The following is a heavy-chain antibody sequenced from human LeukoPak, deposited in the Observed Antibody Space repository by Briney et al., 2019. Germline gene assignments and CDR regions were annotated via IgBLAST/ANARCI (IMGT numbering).Heavy chain of an antibody. Sequence: PGGSLRLSCAASGFTFSSYAMHWVRQAPGKGLEWVAVISYDGSNKYYADSVKGRFTISRDNSKNTLYLQMNSLRAEDTAVYYCARQLVVAATNYFDYWGQGTLVTVSS. V-gene: IGHV3-30-3*01. CDR1: GFTFSSYA. J-gene: IGHJ4*02. CDR2: ISYDGSNK. D-gene: IGHD2-15*01. CDR3: ARQLVVAATNYFDY.